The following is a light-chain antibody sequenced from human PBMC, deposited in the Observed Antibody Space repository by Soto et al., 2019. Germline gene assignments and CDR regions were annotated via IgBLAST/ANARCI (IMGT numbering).Light chain of an antibody. J-gene: IGKJ1*01. CDR2: GAS. V-gene: IGKV3-20*01. CDR1: QSVDSSF. Sequence: EIVLTQSPGSLSLSPGERATLSCRASQSVDSSFLAWYQQTPGQAPRLLIYGASNRATGIPDRFSGRGSGTDFTLTITGLEPEDFAVYYCQQYVSSVTFGQGTKVEIK. CDR3: QQYVSSVT.